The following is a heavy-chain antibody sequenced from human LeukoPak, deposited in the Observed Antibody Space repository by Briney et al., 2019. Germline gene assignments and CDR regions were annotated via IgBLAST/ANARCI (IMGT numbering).Heavy chain of an antibody. V-gene: IGHV3-48*04. CDR1: GFTFSSYG. CDR3: ARDSGGSWTTYDF. CDR2: ISSRGTAI. D-gene: IGHD2-15*01. Sequence: GGSLRLSCAASGFTFSSYGMSWVRQAPGKGLEWLSYISSRGTAIYYADSVKGRFTVSRDNARNSLYLQVSSLRAEDTAVYYCARDSGGSWTTYDFWGQGTLVTVSS. J-gene: IGHJ4*02.